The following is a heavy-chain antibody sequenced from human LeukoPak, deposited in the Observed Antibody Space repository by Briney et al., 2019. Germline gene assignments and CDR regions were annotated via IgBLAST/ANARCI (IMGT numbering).Heavy chain of an antibody. CDR2: IKQDGSEK. D-gene: IGHD3-3*01. Sequence: HSGGSLRLSCAASGFTFSSYWMSWVRQAPGKGLEWVANIKQDGSEKYYADSVKGRFTISRDNSKNTLYLQMNSLRAEDTAVYYCAREREVTDFWSGYHANWFDPWGQGTLVTVSS. CDR3: AREREVTDFWSGYHANWFDP. V-gene: IGHV3-7*01. CDR1: GFTFSSYW. J-gene: IGHJ5*02.